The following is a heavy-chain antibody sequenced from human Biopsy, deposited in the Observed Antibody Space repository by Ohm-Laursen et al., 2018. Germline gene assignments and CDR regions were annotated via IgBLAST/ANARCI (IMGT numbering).Heavy chain of an antibody. D-gene: IGHD1-1*01. CDR2: ISGSGSTT. CDR1: GFTFSSYV. J-gene: IGHJ4*02. V-gene: IGHV3-21*01. Sequence: SLRLSCAASGFTFSSYVMSWVRQAPGKGLEWVSTISGSGSTTYYADSVKGRFTISSDNAKNSLYLQMNSLRAEDTAVYYCARDQRGPSLLEAKLTPNYFDYWGRGSLVTVSS. CDR3: ARDQRGPSLLEAKLTPNYFDY.